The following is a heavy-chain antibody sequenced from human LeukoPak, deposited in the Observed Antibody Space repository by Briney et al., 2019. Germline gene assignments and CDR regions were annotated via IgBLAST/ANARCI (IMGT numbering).Heavy chain of an antibody. V-gene: IGHV4-30-2*01. J-gene: IGHJ2*01. CDR1: GGSISSGGYS. CDR3: ARGQKLAVTAPGLYFDL. CDR2: IYHSGST. D-gene: IGHD2-21*02. Sequence: SETLSLTCAVSGGSISSGGYSWSWIRQPPGKGLEWIGYIYHSGSTYYNPSLKSRVTISVDRSKNQFSLKLSSVTAADTAVYYCARGQKLAVTAPGLYFDLWGRGTLVTVSS.